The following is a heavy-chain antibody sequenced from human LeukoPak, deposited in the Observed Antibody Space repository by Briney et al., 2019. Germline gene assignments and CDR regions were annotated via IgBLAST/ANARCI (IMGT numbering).Heavy chain of an antibody. D-gene: IGHD1-26*01. CDR3: AKDVWELRNAFDI. V-gene: IGHV3-23*01. Sequence: PGGSLRLSCVASGFTFSSYAMSWVRQAPGKGLEWVSGISGSGESTYYADSVKGRFTISRDNSKNTLYLQMNSLRAEDTAVYYCAKDVWELRNAFDIWGQGTMVTVSS. CDR1: GFTFSSYA. CDR2: ISGSGEST. J-gene: IGHJ3*02.